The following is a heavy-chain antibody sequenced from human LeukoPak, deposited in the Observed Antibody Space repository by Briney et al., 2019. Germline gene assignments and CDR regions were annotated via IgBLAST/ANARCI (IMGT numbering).Heavy chain of an antibody. CDR2: INVDGSST. J-gene: IGHJ4*02. Sequence: GGSMRLSCAASGFTFSSYSMNWVRQAPGKGLVWVSRINVDGSSTSYADSVKGRFTISRDNAKNTLYLQMNSLRAEDTAVYYCISSSPTFDYWGQGTLVTVSS. CDR1: GFTFSSYS. V-gene: IGHV3-74*01. CDR3: ISSSPTFDY.